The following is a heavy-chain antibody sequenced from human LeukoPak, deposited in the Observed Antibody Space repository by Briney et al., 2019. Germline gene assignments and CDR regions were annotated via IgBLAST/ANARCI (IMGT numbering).Heavy chain of an antibody. Sequence: EASVKVSCKASGYTFTSYGISWVRQAPGQGLEWMGRIIPILGIANYAQKFQGRVTITADKSTSTAYMELSSLRSEDTAVYYCARDKPYCSSTSCHPYNWFDPWGQGTLVTVSS. CDR3: ARDKPYCSSTSCHPYNWFDP. V-gene: IGHV1-69*04. CDR2: IIPILGIA. D-gene: IGHD2-2*01. J-gene: IGHJ5*02. CDR1: GYTFTSYG.